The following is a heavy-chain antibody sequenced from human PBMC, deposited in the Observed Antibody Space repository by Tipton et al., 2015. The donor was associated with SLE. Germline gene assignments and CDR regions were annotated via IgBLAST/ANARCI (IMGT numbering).Heavy chain of an antibody. J-gene: IGHJ4*02. V-gene: IGHV3-30*04. CDR1: GFTFNNYA. Sequence: RSLRLSCAASGFTFNNYAMHWVRQAPGKGLEWVAATSTDGNNKYDADSVKGRFTTSRDNSKNTLYLQMNSLRTEDTAVYYCARGRPGDSSTDYWGQGTLVTVSS. CDR3: ARGRPGDSSTDY. D-gene: IGHD2-2*01. CDR2: TSTDGNNK.